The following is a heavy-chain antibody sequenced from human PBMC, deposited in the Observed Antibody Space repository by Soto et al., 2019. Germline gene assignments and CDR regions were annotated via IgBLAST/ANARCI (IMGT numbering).Heavy chain of an antibody. Sequence: ASVTVSCAASGDTFNSYGMRCVRQATGQGLEWMGWISAYNGNTNYAQKLQGRVTMTTDTSTSTAYMELRSLRSDDTAVYYSARARLERLLSDLDYWGQGTLVTVSS. J-gene: IGHJ4*02. D-gene: IGHD1-1*01. CDR1: GDTFNSYG. CDR2: ISAYNGNT. V-gene: IGHV1-18*01. CDR3: ARARLERLLSDLDY.